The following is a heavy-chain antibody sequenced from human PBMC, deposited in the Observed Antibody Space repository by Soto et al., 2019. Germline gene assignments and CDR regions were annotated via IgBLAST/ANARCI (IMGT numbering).Heavy chain of an antibody. V-gene: IGHV4-39*01. D-gene: IGHD3-3*01. CDR2: IYFSGST. J-gene: IGHJ3*02. CDR1: GGSISSGGYY. Sequence: SETLSLTCSVSGGSISSGGYYWSWIRQLPGKGLEWIGYIYFSGSTYYNPSLKSRVTISVDTSKNQFSLKLSSVTAADTAVYCCARLSAGFLEWFTAADNAFDIWGQGTMVTVSS. CDR3: ARLSAGFLEWFTAADNAFDI.